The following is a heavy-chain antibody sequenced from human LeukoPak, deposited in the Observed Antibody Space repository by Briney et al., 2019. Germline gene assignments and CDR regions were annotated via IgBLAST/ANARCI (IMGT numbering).Heavy chain of an antibody. J-gene: IGHJ4*02. CDR1: GGSFSGYY. V-gene: IGHV4-34*01. CDR2: INHSGST. CDR3: ARVRAESSGYDFDY. Sequence: SETLSLTCAVYGGSFSGYYWSWIRQPPGKGLEWIGEINHSGSTNYNPSLKSRVTISVDTSKNQFSLKLSSVTAADTAVYYCARVRAESSGYDFDYWGQGTLVTVSS. D-gene: IGHD5-12*01.